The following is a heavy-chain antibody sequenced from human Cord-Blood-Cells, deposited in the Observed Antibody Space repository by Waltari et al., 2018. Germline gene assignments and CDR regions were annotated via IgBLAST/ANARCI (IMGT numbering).Heavy chain of an antibody. CDR1: GLTFRSYW. CDR3: ARACSRGAALCDY. CDR2: IKSDGSST. J-gene: IGHJ4*02. V-gene: IGHV3-74*01. D-gene: IGHD3-10*02. Sequence: EVQLVESGGGLVQPGGSLRLSCAASGLTFRSYWLHWVRQAPGKGLVWRSRIKSDGSSTSYADSVKGRFTISRNNAKNTLYLQMNSLRAEDTAVYYCARACSRGAALCDYWGQGTLVTVSS.